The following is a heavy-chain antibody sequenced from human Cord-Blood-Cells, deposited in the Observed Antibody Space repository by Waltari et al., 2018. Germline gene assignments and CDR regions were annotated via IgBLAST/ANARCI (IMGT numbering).Heavy chain of an antibody. CDR2: ISYDGSNK. D-gene: IGHD7-27*01. CDR3: ARVLLTDDAFDI. J-gene: IGHJ3*02. CDR1: GFTFSSYA. V-gene: IGHV3-30-3*01. Sequence: QVQLVESGGGVVQPGRSLRLSCADSGFTFSSYAMHWVRQAPGKGLEWVAVISYDGSNKYYADSVKGRFTISRDNSKNTLYLQMNSLRAEDTAVYYCARVLLTDDAFDIWGQGTMVTVSS.